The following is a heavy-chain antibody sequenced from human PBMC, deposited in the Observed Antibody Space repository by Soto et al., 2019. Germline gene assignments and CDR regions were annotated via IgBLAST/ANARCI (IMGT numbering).Heavy chain of an antibody. J-gene: IGHJ5*02. D-gene: IGHD3-3*01. Sequence: SETLSLTCAVYGGSFSGYYWSWIRQPPGKGLEWIGEINHSGSTNYNPSLKSRVTISVDTSKNQFSLKLSSVTAADTAVYYCARVGDPYYDFWSGYYPAGVYWFDPWGQGTLVTVSS. CDR2: INHSGST. CDR1: GGSFSGYY. V-gene: IGHV4-34*01. CDR3: ARVGDPYYDFWSGYYPAGVYWFDP.